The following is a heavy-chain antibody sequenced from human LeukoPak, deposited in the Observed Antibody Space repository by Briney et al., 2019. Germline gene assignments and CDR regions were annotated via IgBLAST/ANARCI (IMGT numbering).Heavy chain of an antibody. CDR2: IYYSGST. CDR3: ASQYSGSYPIDY. J-gene: IGHJ4*02. CDR1: GGSVSSGSYY. Sequence: SETLSLTCTVSGGSVSSGSYYWTWIRQPPGKGLEWIGYIYYSGSTNYNPSLKSRVTMSVDTSKNQFSLKLSSVTAADTAVYYCASQYSGSYPIDYWGQGTLVTVSS. V-gene: IGHV4-61*01. D-gene: IGHD1-26*01.